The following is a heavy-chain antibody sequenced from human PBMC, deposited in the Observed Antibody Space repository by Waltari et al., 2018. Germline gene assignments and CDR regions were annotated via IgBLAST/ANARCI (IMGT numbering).Heavy chain of an antibody. CDR1: GGSFNFYY. Sequence: QVLLQQWGAGLLKPSETLSLTCAVYGGSFNFYYWSWFRQPPGEGLELIGEITHSGSTNYNPSLKSRVSISVDTPNNQFSLKLTSVTAADTAAYYCARRGYCGIDCYSNYFDFWGQGTLVTVSS. CDR3: ARRGYCGIDCYSNYFDF. D-gene: IGHD2-21*01. CDR2: ITHSGST. V-gene: IGHV4-34*01. J-gene: IGHJ4*02.